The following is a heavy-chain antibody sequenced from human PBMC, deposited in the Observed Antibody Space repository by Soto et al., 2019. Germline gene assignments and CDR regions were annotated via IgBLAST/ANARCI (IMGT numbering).Heavy chain of an antibody. Sequence: RAAWCTCTDYGGQWVRQDNGQRLEWMGWINPASGKTKYSQKFQGRVTITRDTSASTAYMELSSLTSEDTALYYCVRDLWLGESFRYYFDYWAQGTLVTVS. CDR3: VRDLWLGESFRYYFDY. CDR1: WCTCTDYG. J-gene: IGHJ4*01. D-gene: IGHD3-10*01. V-gene: IGHV1-3*01. CDR2: INPASGKT.